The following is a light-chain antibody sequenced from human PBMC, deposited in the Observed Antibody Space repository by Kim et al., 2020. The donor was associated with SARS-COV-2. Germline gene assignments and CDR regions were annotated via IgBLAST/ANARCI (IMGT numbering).Light chain of an antibody. V-gene: IGKV1-5*01. CDR2: QAS. CDR1: QIIETY. CDR3: QHYIRLPYT. J-gene: IGKJ2*01. Sequence: DIQMTQSPSTLSASVGGRVSITCRASQIIETYLAWYQQKPGKAPALLIYQASSLHIGVPSRFSGSGSGTEFTLTINSLQPDDFATYYCQHYIRLPYTFGQVTKVDIK.